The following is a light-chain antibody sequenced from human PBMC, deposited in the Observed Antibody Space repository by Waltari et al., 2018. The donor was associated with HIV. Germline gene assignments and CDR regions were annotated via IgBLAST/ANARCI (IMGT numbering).Light chain of an antibody. J-gene: IGLJ1*01. V-gene: IGLV2-14*01. CDR2: DVS. CDR3: SSYTSSSTRV. Sequence: QSALTQPASVSGSPGQSLTISYTGTSSDVGGYNYVSWYQQHPGKAPKLMIYDVSNRPSGVSNRFSGSKSGNTASLTISGLQAEDEADYYCSSYTSSSTRVFGTGTKVTVL. CDR1: SSDVGGYNY.